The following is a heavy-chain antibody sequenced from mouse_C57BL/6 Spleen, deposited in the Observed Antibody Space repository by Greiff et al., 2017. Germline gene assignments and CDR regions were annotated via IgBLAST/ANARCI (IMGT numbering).Heavy chain of an antibody. V-gene: IGHV3-6*01. Sequence: EVKLMESGPGLVKPSQSLSLTCSVTGYSITSGYYWNWIRQFPGNKLEWMGYISYDGSNNYNPSLKNRISITRDTSKNQFFLKLNSVTTEDTATYYCARFYYGNYGDYWGQGTTLTVSS. CDR2: ISYDGSN. CDR1: GYSITSGYY. J-gene: IGHJ2*01. D-gene: IGHD2-1*01. CDR3: ARFYYGNYGDY.